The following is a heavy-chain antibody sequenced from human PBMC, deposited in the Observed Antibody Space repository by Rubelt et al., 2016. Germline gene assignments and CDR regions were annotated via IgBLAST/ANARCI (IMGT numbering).Heavy chain of an antibody. CDR1: GFSLSTSGVG. CDR2: IYWHDDK. CDR3: AHPNLDDGDYLGGWFDP. Sequence: QVTLRESGPALVKPTQTLTLTCTFSGFSLSTSGVGVGWIRQPPGTALEWLALIYWHDDKRNSPSLKSRLTITKDTSKSQVVLTMTNMDPVDTATYYCAHPNLDDGDYLGGWFDPWGQGTLVTVSS. V-gene: IGHV2-5*01. D-gene: IGHD4-17*01. J-gene: IGHJ5*02.